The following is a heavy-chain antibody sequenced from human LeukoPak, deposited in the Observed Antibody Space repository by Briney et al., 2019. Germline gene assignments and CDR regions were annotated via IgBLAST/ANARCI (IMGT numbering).Heavy chain of an antibody. Sequence: SETLSLTCAVYGGSFSGYYWSWIRQPPGKGLEWIGEINHSGSTNYNPSLKSRVTMSVDTSKNQFSLKLSSVTAADTAVYYCARDGASSGYYAIDAFDIWGQGTMVTVSS. D-gene: IGHD3-22*01. J-gene: IGHJ3*02. V-gene: IGHV4-34*01. CDR2: INHSGST. CDR3: ARDGASSGYYAIDAFDI. CDR1: GGSFSGYY.